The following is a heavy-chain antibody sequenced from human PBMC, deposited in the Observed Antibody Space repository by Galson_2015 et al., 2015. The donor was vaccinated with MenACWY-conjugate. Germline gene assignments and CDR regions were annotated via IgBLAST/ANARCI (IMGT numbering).Heavy chain of an antibody. D-gene: IGHD6-19*01. Sequence: SGFTFSTYAMSWVRQAPGKGLEWVSTISGNGGNTYYADSVKGRFTVSRDNSKNTLYLQMNSLRVEDTAVYYCAKDIQWLVHRYWGQGTLVTVSS. CDR1: GFTFSTYA. J-gene: IGHJ4*02. V-gene: IGHV3-23*01. CDR2: ISGNGGNT. CDR3: AKDIQWLVHRY.